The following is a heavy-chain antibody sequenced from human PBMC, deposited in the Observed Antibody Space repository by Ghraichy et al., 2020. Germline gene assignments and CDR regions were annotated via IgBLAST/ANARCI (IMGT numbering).Heavy chain of an antibody. Sequence: GGSLRLSCVASGFSLSNHAMAWVRQAPGKGLEWVSAIDRTGNIINYADSVRGRFTISKDNSKNTLYLQMNSLRTEDMALYYCGKDYPPVADWGQGTLVSVSS. CDR2: IDRTGNII. CDR3: GKDYPPVAD. J-gene: IGHJ4*02. V-gene: IGHV3-23*01. D-gene: IGHD4-23*01. CDR1: GFSLSNHA.